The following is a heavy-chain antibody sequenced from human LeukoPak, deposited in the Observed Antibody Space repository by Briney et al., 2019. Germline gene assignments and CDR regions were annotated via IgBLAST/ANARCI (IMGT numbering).Heavy chain of an antibody. CDR2: ISAYNGTR. J-gene: IGHJ6*02. CDR3: ARYLLRHSSSWNWASSEYYYYGMDV. CDR1: SGWDGSAPTMV. Sequence: GASVKVSCKGLSGWDGSAPTMVTQGVRQAPGQGLEWMGWISAYNGTRNYAQKFQGRVTITADESTSTGYMEPSSLRSEDTAVYYCARYLLRHSSSWNWASSEYYYYGMDVWGQGTTVTVSS. D-gene: IGHD6-13*01. V-gene: IGHV1-69*13.